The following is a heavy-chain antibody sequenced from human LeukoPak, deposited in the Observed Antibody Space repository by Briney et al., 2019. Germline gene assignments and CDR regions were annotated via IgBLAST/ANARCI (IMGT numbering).Heavy chain of an antibody. D-gene: IGHD1-26*01. CDR3: ARADGSYVDY. CDR2: ISSSSSTI. V-gene: IGHV3-48*01. CDR1: GFTFSSYS. Sequence: PGGSLRLSCAASGFTFSSYSMNWVRQAPGKRLEWVSYISSSSSTIYYADSVKGRFTISRDNAKNSLYLQMNSLRAEDTAVYYCARADGSYVDYWGQGTLVTVSS. J-gene: IGHJ4*02.